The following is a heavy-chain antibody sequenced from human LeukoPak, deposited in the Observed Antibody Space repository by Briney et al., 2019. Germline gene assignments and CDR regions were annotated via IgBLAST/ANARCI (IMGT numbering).Heavy chain of an antibody. V-gene: IGHV1-46*01. CDR3: ARDWAGMATIQDY. Sequence: ASVKVSCKASGYTFTSYYMHWVRQAPGQGLEWMGIINPSGGSTSYAQKFEGRVTMTRDMSTSTVYMELSSLRSEDTAVYYCARDWAGMATIQDYWGQGTLVTVSS. J-gene: IGHJ4*02. CDR2: INPSGGST. CDR1: GYTFTSYY. D-gene: IGHD5-24*01.